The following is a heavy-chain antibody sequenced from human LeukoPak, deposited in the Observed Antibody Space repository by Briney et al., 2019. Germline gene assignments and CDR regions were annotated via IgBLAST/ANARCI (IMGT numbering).Heavy chain of an antibody. CDR3: AKGSGWYV. CDR1: GFTFSSYA. J-gene: IGHJ4*02. V-gene: IGHV3-23*01. CDR2: INTSGGNT. D-gene: IGHD6-19*01. Sequence: PGRSLRLSCAASGFTFSSYAMTWVRQAPGKGLEWVSVINTSGGNTDYADPVKGRFTISRDNSKNTLYLQMNSLRAEDTAVYYCAKGSGWYVWGQGTLVTVSS.